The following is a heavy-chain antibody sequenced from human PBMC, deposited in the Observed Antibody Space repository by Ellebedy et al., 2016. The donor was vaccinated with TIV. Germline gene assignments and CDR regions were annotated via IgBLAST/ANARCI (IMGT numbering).Heavy chain of an antibody. D-gene: IGHD6-19*01. J-gene: IGHJ4*02. CDR3: AKDIRSSGLIDY. CDR1: GFTFDDHA. CDR2: IIWNSENT. Sequence: GGSLRLXXTASGFTFDDHAMHWVRQAPGKGLEWVSRIIWNSENTDYADSVKGRFTISRDNAENSLYLQMNNLRTEDTALYYCAKDIRSSGLIDYWGQGTLVTVTS. V-gene: IGHV3-9*01.